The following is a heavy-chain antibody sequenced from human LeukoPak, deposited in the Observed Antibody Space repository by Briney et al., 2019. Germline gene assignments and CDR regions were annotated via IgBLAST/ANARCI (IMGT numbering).Heavy chain of an antibody. V-gene: IGHV3-7*01. D-gene: IGHD3-16*01. CDR3: AKLETYYDYVWGSPSTDY. CDR1: GFTVSTNS. J-gene: IGHJ4*02. Sequence: GGSLRLSCTVSGFTVSTNSMSWVRQAPGKGLEWVANIKQDGSEKYYADSVKGRFTISRDNSKNTLYLQMNSLRAEDTAVYYCAKLETYYDYVWGSPSTDYWGQGTLVTVSS. CDR2: IKQDGSEK.